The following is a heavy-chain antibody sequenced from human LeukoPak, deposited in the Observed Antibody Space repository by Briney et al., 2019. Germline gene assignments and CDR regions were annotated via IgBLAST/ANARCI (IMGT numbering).Heavy chain of an antibody. CDR2: IKSKTDGGTT. Sequence: GGSLRLSCAASGFTFSNAWMSWVRQAPGKGLEWVGRIKSKTDGGTTDYAAPVKGRFTISRDNSKNTLYLQMNSLRAEDTAVYYCARETDDSSGYYSDYWGQGTLVTVSS. D-gene: IGHD3-22*01. CDR1: GFTFSNAW. CDR3: ARETDDSSGYYSDY. J-gene: IGHJ4*02. V-gene: IGHV3-15*01.